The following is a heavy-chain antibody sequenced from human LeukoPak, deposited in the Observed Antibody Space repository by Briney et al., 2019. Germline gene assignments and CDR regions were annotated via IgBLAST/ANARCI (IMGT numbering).Heavy chain of an antibody. V-gene: IGHV6-1*01. Sequence: SQTLSLTCAISGDSVSRFGGAWNWIRQSPSRGLEWLGRAYYRSKWSNDYAPSVRSRISISPVTSQNQFSLQLNSVTPDDTAVYYCARGSXXALDIWGRGTMVTVSS. J-gene: IGHJ3*02. CDR3: ARGSXXALDI. CDR1: GDSVSRFGGA. CDR2: AYYRSKWSN.